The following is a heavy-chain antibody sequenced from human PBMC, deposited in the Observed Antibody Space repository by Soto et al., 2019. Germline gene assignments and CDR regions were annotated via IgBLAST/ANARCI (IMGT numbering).Heavy chain of an antibody. CDR3: ARINIPTYCGGDCYSERWFDP. J-gene: IGHJ5*02. Sequence: SETLSLTCTVSGGSISSYYWSWIRQPPGKGLEWIGYIYYSGSTNYNPSLKSRVTISVDTSKNQFSLKLSSVTAADTAVYYCARINIPTYCGGDCYSERWFDPWGQGTLVTVSS. D-gene: IGHD2-21*01. CDR2: IYYSGST. V-gene: IGHV4-59*08. CDR1: GGSISSYY.